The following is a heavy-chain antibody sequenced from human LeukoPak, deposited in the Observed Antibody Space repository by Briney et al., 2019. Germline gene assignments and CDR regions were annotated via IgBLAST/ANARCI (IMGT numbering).Heavy chain of an antibody. CDR3: AKPISGGLAVTADWFHP. CDR2: INANSGTT. V-gene: IGHV3-23*01. Sequence: GGPLRPPCSAPGPAFSVYAMSWLRQPPGKALEWVSTINANSGTTSYAASVRGRFTISRDNSKNTLYLQLNTLRADDTATYYCAKPISGGLAVTADWFHPWGQGTLVVVSS. D-gene: IGHD6-19*01. J-gene: IGHJ5*01. CDR1: GPAFSVYA.